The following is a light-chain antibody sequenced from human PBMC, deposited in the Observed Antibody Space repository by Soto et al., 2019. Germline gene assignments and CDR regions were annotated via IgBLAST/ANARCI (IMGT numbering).Light chain of an antibody. CDR1: QSVGNSH. CDR3: HQYGNSPPGT. Sequence: VLPQSQGTLYFSPGARATLPCRASQSVGNSHVAWYQQRRGLPPRLLIYGASNRATGIPARFSGSGAGADFTLTISRLETEDFAVYFCHQYGNSPPGTFGQGTRLEIK. J-gene: IGKJ5*01. CDR2: GAS. V-gene: IGKV3-20*01.